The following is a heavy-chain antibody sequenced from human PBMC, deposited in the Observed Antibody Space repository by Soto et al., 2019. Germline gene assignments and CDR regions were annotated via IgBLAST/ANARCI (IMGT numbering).Heavy chain of an antibody. Sequence: SETLSLTCTVSGGSISSYYWSWIRQPAGKGLEWIGRIYTSGSTDYHPSLRSRVTMSVDTSKNQFSLKLSSVTAADTAVYYCAGSYGSSCYYPYYFDYWGQGSLVTVSS. D-gene: IGHD3-22*01. CDR2: IYTSGST. CDR1: GGSISSYY. V-gene: IGHV4-4*07. CDR3: AGSYGSSCYYPYYFDY. J-gene: IGHJ4*02.